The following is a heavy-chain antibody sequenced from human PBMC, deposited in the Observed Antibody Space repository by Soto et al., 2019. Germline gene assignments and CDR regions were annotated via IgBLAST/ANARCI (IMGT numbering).Heavy chain of an antibody. D-gene: IGHD4-17*01. Sequence: GGSLRLSCAASGFTFSTYAMSWVRQAPGRGLEWVSAIGSGGSDTYYADSVKGRFTISRDNPKNTLFLQMNGLRVEDTAVYYCARGSHGDNDYWGQGTLVTVSX. CDR3: ARGSHGDNDY. V-gene: IGHV3-23*01. J-gene: IGHJ4*02. CDR1: GFTFSTYA. CDR2: IGSGGSDT.